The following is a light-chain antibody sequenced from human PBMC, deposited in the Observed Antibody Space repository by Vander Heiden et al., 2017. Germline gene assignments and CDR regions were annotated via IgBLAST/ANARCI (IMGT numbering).Light chain of an antibody. J-gene: IGKJ1*01. CDR3: QQYNNWTPWT. CDR2: GAS. Sequence: EIVMTPSPATLSVSPGERATLPCTASQSVSNNLAWYQQKPGQAPRILIYGASTRATGIPARFSGSGSGTEFTLTISSLQSEDFAVYYCQQYNNWTPWTFGQGTKVEIK. V-gene: IGKV3-15*01. CDR1: QSVSNN.